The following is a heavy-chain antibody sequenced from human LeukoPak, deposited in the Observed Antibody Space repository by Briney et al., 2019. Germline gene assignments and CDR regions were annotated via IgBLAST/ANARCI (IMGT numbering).Heavy chain of an antibody. CDR2: ISGSGGST. J-gene: IGHJ4*02. V-gene: IGHV3-23*01. CDR1: GFTFSSYA. CDR3: ATLGWGSMITFGGVIVIPRGEDY. Sequence: GGSLRLSCAASGFTFSSYAMSWVRQAPGKGLEWVSAISGSGGSTYYADSVKGRFTISRDNSKNTLYLQVNSLRAEDTAVYYCATLGWGSMITFGGVIVIPRGEDYWGQGTLVTVSS. D-gene: IGHD3-16*02.